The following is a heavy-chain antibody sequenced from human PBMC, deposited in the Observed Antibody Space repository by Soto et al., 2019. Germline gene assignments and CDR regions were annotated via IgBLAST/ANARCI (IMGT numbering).Heavy chain of an antibody. Sequence: SETQSLTCSVSGGSISSGDYYWSWIRQHPGKGLEWIGYISYSGTTYYNPSLKSRVTISLDTSKSQFSLRLTSVTAADTAVYYCARDHCSSTSCQCPCPNYWGQGTLVTVSS. V-gene: IGHV4-31*03. CDR1: GGSISSGDYY. CDR2: ISYSGTT. J-gene: IGHJ4*02. CDR3: ARDHCSSTSCQCPCPNY. D-gene: IGHD2-2*01.